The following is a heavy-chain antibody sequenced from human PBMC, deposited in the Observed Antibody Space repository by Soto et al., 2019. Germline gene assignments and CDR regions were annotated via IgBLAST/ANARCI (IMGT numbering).Heavy chain of an antibody. CDR3: ARAYSHSGYSSSWVFDS. CDR1: GGSINSGGYY. Sequence: QVQLQESGPGLVKPSQTLSLICTVSGGSINSGGYYWSWIRQHPGKGLEWIGYIYYSGSTYYNPFLRSRVTISAGASEHQFSLTLSSVTAADTAVYFCARAYSHSGYSSSWVFDSGGQGTLVNVSS. D-gene: IGHD6-13*01. J-gene: IGHJ4*02. CDR2: IYYSGST. V-gene: IGHV4-31*03.